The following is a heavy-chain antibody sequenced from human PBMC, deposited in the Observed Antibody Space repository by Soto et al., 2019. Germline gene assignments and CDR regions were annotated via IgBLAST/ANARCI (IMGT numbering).Heavy chain of an antibody. V-gene: IGHV3-30*18. D-gene: IGHD2-15*01. CDR3: AKSKGYGESWPYHGMDI. J-gene: IGHJ6*02. Sequence: WVSLRLSCAVSGFNFRSYGMSWVRRTPGKGLEWVAFISYDGSDEFHGDSVKGRFTISRDNSKKTLYLHMRSLRSEDTAVYYCAKSKGYGESWPYHGMDIWGQGTKVTVS. CDR1: GFNFRSYG. CDR2: ISYDGSDE.